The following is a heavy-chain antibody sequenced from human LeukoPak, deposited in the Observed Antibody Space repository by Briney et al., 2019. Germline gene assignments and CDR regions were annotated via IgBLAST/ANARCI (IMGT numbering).Heavy chain of an antibody. CDR3: ARDVAVAGTVDY. D-gene: IGHD6-19*01. CDR1: GFTFSSYG. V-gene: IGHV3-33*01. Sequence: HPGGSLRLSCAASGFTFSSYGMHWVRQAPGKGLEWVAVIWYDGSNKYYADSVKGRFTISRDNSKNTLYLQMNSLRAEDTAVYYCARDVAVAGTVDYWGQGTLVTVSS. J-gene: IGHJ4*02. CDR2: IWYDGSNK.